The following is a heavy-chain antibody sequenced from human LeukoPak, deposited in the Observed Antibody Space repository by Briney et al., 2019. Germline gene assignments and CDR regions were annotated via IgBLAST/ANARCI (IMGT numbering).Heavy chain of an antibody. J-gene: IGHJ3*02. CDR2: ISGSGGST. CDR3: AKDFSRYSSGWYSGVFDT. D-gene: IGHD6-19*01. Sequence: GGSLRLSCAASGFTFSSYAMSWVRQAPGKGLEWVSAISGSGGSTYYADSVKGRFTISRDNSKNTLYLQMNSLRAEDTAVYYCAKDFSRYSSGWYSGVFDTWGQGTMVTVSS. CDR1: GFTFSSYA. V-gene: IGHV3-23*01.